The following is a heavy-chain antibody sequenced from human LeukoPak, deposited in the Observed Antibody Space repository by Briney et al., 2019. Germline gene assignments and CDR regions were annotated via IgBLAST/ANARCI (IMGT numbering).Heavy chain of an antibody. CDR2: ISDTGSAI. CDR3: AMGDCSYNACPRFDS. J-gene: IGHJ4*02. Sequence: GGSLRLSCTSSGFTFSNFYKSWIRQAPGKELERLSFISDTGSAIYYTHSVKGRFTISRDNAKKPLYLKMNSLRVEDTAIYYCAMGDCSYNACPRFDSWGQGTLVTVSS. D-gene: IGHD1-26*01. CDR1: GFTFSNFY. V-gene: IGHV3-11*01.